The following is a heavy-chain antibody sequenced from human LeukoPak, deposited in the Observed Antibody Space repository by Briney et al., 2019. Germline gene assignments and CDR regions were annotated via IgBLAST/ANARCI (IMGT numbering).Heavy chain of an antibody. CDR1: GGSFSGYY. V-gene: IGHV4-34*01. CDR3: ARHKYSSGWPPEGAFDI. J-gene: IGHJ3*02. Sequence: SETLSLTCAVYGGSFSGYYWSWIRQPPGKGLEWIGEINHSGSTNYHPSLKSRVTILVDTSKNQFSLKLSSVTAADTAVYYCARHKYSSGWPPEGAFDIWGQGTMVTVSS. D-gene: IGHD6-19*01. CDR2: INHSGST.